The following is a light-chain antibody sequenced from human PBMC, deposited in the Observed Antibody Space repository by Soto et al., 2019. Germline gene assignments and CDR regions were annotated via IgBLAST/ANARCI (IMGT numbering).Light chain of an antibody. Sequence: EIVLTQSPATLSSFPGDRVTLSCRASQYINTRLAWYQHRPGQAPRLLIYQTSLRAAGIPDRFSGSGSGTDFSLTISGLEPEDFAVYYCQQYALSPITFGQGTRLENK. V-gene: IGKV3D-11*03. CDR1: QYINTR. CDR2: QTS. CDR3: QQYALSPIT. J-gene: IGKJ5*01.